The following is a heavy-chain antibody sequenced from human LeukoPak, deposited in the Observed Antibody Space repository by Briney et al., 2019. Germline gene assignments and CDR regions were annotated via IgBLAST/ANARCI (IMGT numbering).Heavy chain of an antibody. CDR3: ARDSGEARYYYHYYMDV. J-gene: IGHJ6*03. CDR1: GGTFSSYA. Sequence: SVKVSCKASGGTFSSYAISWVRQAPGQGLEWMGGIIPIFGTANYAQKFQGRVTITTDESTSTAYMELSSLRSEDTAVYYCARDSGEARYYYHYYMDVWGKGTTVTVSS. D-gene: IGHD3-10*01. V-gene: IGHV1-69*05. CDR2: IIPIFGTA.